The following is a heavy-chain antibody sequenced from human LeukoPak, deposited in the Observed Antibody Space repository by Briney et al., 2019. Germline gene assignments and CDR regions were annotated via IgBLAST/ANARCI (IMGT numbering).Heavy chain of an antibody. CDR3: ARDLGMDV. Sequence: SETLSLTCTVSGGSISSYYWSWIRQPPGKGLEWVGYIYYSGSTNYNPSLNSRVTISVDTSKNQFSLKLSSVTAADTAVYYCARDLGMDVWGKGTTVTVSS. J-gene: IGHJ6*04. CDR1: GGSISSYY. V-gene: IGHV4-59*01. CDR2: IYYSGST.